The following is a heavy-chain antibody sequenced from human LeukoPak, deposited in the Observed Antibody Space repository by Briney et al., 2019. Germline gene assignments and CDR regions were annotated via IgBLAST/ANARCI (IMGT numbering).Heavy chain of an antibody. D-gene: IGHD3-3*01. CDR3: AKGHDDFRQFDF. CDR2: IIPIFGTG. Sequence: SVTVSFTASVGIFANYAISWVRKAPGQGLEWMGGIIPIFGTGHSAQKFQGRLTITADESTRTSYMELSSLRSEDTAVYYCAKGHDDFRQFDFWGQGTLVIVSS. J-gene: IGHJ4*02. CDR1: VGIFANYA. V-gene: IGHV1-69*01.